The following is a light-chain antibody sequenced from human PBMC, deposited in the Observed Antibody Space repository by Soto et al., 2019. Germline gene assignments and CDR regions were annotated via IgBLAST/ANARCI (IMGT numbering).Light chain of an antibody. CDR2: GAS. Sequence: EIVLTRSPGTLSLSPGERATLSCRASQSVSSNYLAWFQQKPGQPPRLLIYGASSRATGIPDRFSGSGSGTDFTLTISRLEPEDFAVYYCQQYGGSPWTFGQGTKVEIK. J-gene: IGKJ1*01. CDR1: QSVSSNY. CDR3: QQYGGSPWT. V-gene: IGKV3-20*01.